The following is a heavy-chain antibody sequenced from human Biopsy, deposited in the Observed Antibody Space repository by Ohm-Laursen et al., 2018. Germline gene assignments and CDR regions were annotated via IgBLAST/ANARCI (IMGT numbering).Heavy chain of an antibody. D-gene: IGHD3-3*01. CDR3: ATIAGWGSSPDLRPY. J-gene: IGHJ4*02. CDR2: IFRNSGNI. V-gene: IGHV3-9*01. CDR1: GFTFDDYA. Sequence: SLRLSCSASGFTFDDYAMHWVRQAPGKGLEWVSGIFRNSGNIDYAASVKGRSTISRDNAKNSLYLQMNSLRPEDTAFYYCATIAGWGSSPDLRPYWGQGTLVTVSS.